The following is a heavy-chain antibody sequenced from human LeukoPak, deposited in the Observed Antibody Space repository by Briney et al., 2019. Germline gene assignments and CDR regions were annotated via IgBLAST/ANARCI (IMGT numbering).Heavy chain of an antibody. CDR1: GGSISSSSYY. D-gene: IGHD2-21*02. Sequence: SETLSLTCTVSGGSISSSSYYWGWIRQPPGKGLEWIGSIYYSGSTYYNPSLKSRVTISVDTSKNQFSLKLSSVTAADTAVYYCARDPYCGGDCYLNWYFDLWGRGTLVTVSS. J-gene: IGHJ2*01. CDR2: IYYSGST. CDR3: ARDPYCGGDCYLNWYFDL. V-gene: IGHV4-39*07.